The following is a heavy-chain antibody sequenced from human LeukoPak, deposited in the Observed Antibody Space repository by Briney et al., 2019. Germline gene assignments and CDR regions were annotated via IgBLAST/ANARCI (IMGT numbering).Heavy chain of an antibody. V-gene: IGHV1-69*04. CDR2: IIPILGIA. CDR3: ARDHYDSRGVLQH. CDR1: GGTFSSYA. J-gene: IGHJ1*01. D-gene: IGHD3-22*01. Sequence: ASVKVSCKASGGTFSSYAISWVRQAHGQGLEWMGRIIPILGIANYAQKFQGRVTITADKSTSTAYMELSSLRSEDTAVYYCARDHYDSRGVLQHWGQGTLVTVSS.